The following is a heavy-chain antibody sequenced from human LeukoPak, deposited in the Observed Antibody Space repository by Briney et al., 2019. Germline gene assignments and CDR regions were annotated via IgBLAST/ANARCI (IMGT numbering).Heavy chain of an antibody. D-gene: IGHD1-26*01. J-gene: IGHJ4*02. CDR1: GYSLSSGYY. CDR2: IHHSGST. CDR3: ASKPFLSGSFDY. Sequence: SETLSPTCAVSGYSLSSGYYWGCIRQPPGKGLEWIGSIHHSGSTYYNPSLKSRVTISVDTSKNQFSLNLSSVTAADTAVYYCASKPFLSGSFDYWGQGTLVTVSS. V-gene: IGHV4-38-2*01.